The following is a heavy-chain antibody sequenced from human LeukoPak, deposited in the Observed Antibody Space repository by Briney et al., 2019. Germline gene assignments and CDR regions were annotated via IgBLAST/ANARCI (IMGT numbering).Heavy chain of an antibody. CDR3: AREFYSSSWEAFDY. D-gene: IGHD6-13*01. CDR1: GFTVSSNY. J-gene: IGHJ4*02. CDR2: IYSGGST. Sequence: GGSLRLSCAASGFTVSSNYMSWVRQAPGKGLEWVSVIYSGGSTYYADSVKGRFTISRDNSKNTLYLQMNSLRAEDTAVYYCAREFYSSSWEAFDYWGQGTLVTVSS. V-gene: IGHV3-66*01.